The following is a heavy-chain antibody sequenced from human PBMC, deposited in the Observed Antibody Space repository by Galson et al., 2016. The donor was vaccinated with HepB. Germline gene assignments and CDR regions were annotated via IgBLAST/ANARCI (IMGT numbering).Heavy chain of an antibody. CDR2: IDSSGTTI. CDR1: GFTFSDYY. V-gene: IGHV3-11*04. J-gene: IGHJ3*01. Sequence: SLRLSCAASGFTFSDYYMNWIRQAPGKGLECISYIDSSGTTIYYSDSVKGRFTVSRDNAKNSLYLQMNSLRAEDTAVYYCVRDDYLGVWGQGTMVIVSS. D-gene: IGHD4-11*01. CDR3: VRDDYLGV.